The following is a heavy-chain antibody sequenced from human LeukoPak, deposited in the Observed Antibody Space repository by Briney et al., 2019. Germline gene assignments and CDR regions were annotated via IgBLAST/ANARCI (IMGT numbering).Heavy chain of an antibody. CDR2: INPSGDGT. CDR1: GYTFTSYY. D-gene: IGHD2-15*01. Sequence: ASVKVSCKASGYTFTSYYVHWVRQAPGQGLEWVGRINPSGDGTTYAHKFQGRVTMSRDTSTNTVYMEMSSLRSEDTAIYYCAVGFEGLLNNWFDPWGQGSLVTVSS. J-gene: IGHJ5*02. CDR3: AVGFEGLLNNWFDP. V-gene: IGHV1-46*01.